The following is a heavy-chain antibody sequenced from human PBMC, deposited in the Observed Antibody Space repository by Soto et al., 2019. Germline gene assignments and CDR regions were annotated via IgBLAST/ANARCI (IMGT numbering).Heavy chain of an antibody. CDR1: GFTFSSYA. CDR2: ISYDGSNK. CDR3: AREDYDF. D-gene: IGHD3-3*01. Sequence: PGGSLRLSXAASGFTFSSYAMHWVRQAPGKGLEWVAVISYDGSNKYYADSVKGRFTISRDNSKNTLYLQMNSLRAEDTAVYYCAREDYDFWGQGTLVTVSS. J-gene: IGHJ4*02. V-gene: IGHV3-30-3*01.